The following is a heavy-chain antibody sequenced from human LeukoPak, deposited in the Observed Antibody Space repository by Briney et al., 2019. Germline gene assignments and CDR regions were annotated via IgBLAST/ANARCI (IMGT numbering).Heavy chain of an antibody. D-gene: IGHD2-15*01. CDR2: IKQDGSKQ. Sequence: PGGSLRLSCAASGFTFSDFWMSWVRQAPGKGLEWAANIKQDGSKQYYLDSVKGRFTISRDNAKNSLYLQMNSLRAEDTAVYYCAKDPHSPYCSGGSCYSDYWGQGTLVTVSS. J-gene: IGHJ4*02. V-gene: IGHV3-7*01. CDR1: GFTFSDFW. CDR3: AKDPHSPYCSGGSCYSDY.